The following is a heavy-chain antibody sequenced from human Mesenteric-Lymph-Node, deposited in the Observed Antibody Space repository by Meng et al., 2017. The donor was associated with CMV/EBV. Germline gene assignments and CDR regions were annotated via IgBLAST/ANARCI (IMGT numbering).Heavy chain of an antibody. V-gene: IGHV3-48*03. J-gene: IGHJ4*02. Sequence: GESLKISCAAAGFTFSSYERNWVRQAPGKGLEWVSYISSSGKSIYSADSVKGRFTSSRDNAKNSLFLQMNSLRAEDTAVYYCARGYCSSTSCTNDYWGQGTMVTVSS. D-gene: IGHD2-2*01. CDR3: ARGYCSSTSCTNDY. CDR1: GFTFSSYE. CDR2: ISSSGKSI.